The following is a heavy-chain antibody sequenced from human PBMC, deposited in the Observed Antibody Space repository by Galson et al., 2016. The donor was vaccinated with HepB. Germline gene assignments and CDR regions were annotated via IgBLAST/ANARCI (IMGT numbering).Heavy chain of an antibody. CDR2: VFPDDSDT. CDR3: ARQVSSATDAFDI. D-gene: IGHD2/OR15-2a*01. J-gene: IGHJ3*02. CDR1: GYSFDSYW. Sequence: SGAEVKKPGDSLKISCKASGYSFDSYWIGWVRQMPGKGLEWIGIVFPDDSDTRYSPSSQGQVTISADKSISTAYLQWRSLKASDSAFYYCARQVSSATDAFDIWGQGTMVTVSS. V-gene: IGHV5-51*01.